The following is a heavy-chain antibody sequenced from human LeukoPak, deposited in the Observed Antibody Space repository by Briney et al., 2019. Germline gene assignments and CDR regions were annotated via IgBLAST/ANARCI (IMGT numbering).Heavy chain of an antibody. Sequence: ASVKVSCKASGYTFTGYYMHWVRQAPGRGLEWMGRINPNSGGTNYAQKFQGRVTMTRDTSISTAYMELSRLRSDDTAVYYCARDYDSSGYYPFDYWGQGTLVTVSS. V-gene: IGHV1-2*06. CDR2: INPNSGGT. CDR3: ARDYDSSGYYPFDY. D-gene: IGHD3-22*01. J-gene: IGHJ4*02. CDR1: GYTFTGYY.